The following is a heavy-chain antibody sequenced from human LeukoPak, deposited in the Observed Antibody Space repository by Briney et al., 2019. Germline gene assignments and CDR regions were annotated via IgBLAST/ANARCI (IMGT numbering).Heavy chain of an antibody. Sequence: KPSETLSLTCTVSGGSISSYSLRWIRQPAGKGLEWIGRIYTSGSTNYNPSLKSRVTMSVDTSKNQFSLKLSSVTAADTAVYYCGRLKYYDFWSGSNYYYYGMDVWGQGTTVTVSS. D-gene: IGHD3-3*01. V-gene: IGHV4-4*07. CDR3: GRLKYYDFWSGSNYYYYGMDV. CDR1: GGSISSYS. CDR2: IYTSGST. J-gene: IGHJ6*02.